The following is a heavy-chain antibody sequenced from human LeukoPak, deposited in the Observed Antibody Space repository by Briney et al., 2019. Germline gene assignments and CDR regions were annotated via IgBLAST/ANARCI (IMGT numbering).Heavy chain of an antibody. D-gene: IGHD3-10*01. CDR2: IYHNGST. CDR1: GYSISSGYY. V-gene: IGHV4-38-2*02. Sequence: SETLSLTCTVSGYSISSGYYWGWIRQPPGKGLEWIGSIYHNGSTYYNPSLKSRVTISVDTSKNQFSLKLSSVTAADTAVYYCARRRMVRKNKDAFDIWGQGTMVTVSS. CDR3: ARRRMVRKNKDAFDI. J-gene: IGHJ3*02.